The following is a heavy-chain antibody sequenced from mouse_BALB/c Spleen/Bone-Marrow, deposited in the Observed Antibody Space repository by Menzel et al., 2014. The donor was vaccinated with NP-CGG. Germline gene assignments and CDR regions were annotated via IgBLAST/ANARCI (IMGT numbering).Heavy chain of an antibody. D-gene: IGHD1-1*01. J-gene: IGHJ4*01. V-gene: IGHV5-17*02. CDR3: ARSGIGYYYGSNSYAMDY. CDR2: ISSGSSTI. CDR1: GFTFSSFG. Sequence: EVKLVEFGGGLVQPGGSRKLSCAASGFTFSSFGMHWVRQAPEKGLEWVAYISSGSSTIYFADTVKGRFTISRDNPKNTLFLQRPSLRSEVTAMYYYARSGIGYYYGSNSYAMDYWGQGTSVTVAS.